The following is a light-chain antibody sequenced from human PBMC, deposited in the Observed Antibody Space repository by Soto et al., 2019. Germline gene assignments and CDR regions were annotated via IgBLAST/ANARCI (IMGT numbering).Light chain of an antibody. CDR2: GAS. Sequence: EMVLTQSPGTLSLSPGERATLSCRARQSVSSSYLAWYQQKPGQAPRLLIYGASSRATGIPDRFSGSRSGTDFPLTISRLEPEDFAVYYCQQYGSSPRYTFGQGTKLDIK. CDR1: QSVSSSY. J-gene: IGKJ2*01. V-gene: IGKV3-20*01. CDR3: QQYGSSPRYT.